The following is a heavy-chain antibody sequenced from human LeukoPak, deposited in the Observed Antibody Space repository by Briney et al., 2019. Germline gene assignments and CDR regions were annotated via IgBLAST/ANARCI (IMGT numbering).Heavy chain of an antibody. V-gene: IGHV3-23*01. Sequence: GGSLRLSCAASGFTFSSYAMSWVRQAPGKGLEWVSAISGSGGSTYYADPVKGRFTISRDNSKNTLYLQMNSLRAEDTAVYYCAKDAGSSWGYYMDVWGKGTTVTVSS. D-gene: IGHD6-13*01. CDR2: ISGSGGST. CDR1: GFTFSSYA. J-gene: IGHJ6*03. CDR3: AKDAGSSWGYYMDV.